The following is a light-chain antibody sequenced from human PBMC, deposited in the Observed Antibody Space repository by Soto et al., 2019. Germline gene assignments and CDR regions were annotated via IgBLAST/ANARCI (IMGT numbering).Light chain of an antibody. CDR3: QQYNNWPRT. Sequence: EIVMTQSPATLSVSPGESATLSCRATQSVNSNLAWYQQKPGQAPRLLIYAASTRATVIPARFSGSGSGTEFTLTISSLQSEDFAVYYCQQYNNWPRTFGQGTKVDIK. J-gene: IGKJ1*01. CDR2: AAS. V-gene: IGKV3-15*01. CDR1: QSVNSN.